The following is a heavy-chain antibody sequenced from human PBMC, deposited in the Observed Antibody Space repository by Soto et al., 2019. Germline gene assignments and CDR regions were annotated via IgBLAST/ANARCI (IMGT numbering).Heavy chain of an antibody. V-gene: IGHV1-46*01. CDR3: ARAGYCSGGTCFHGNCDY. CDR2: INPNGGST. CDR1: GYTFTTYY. J-gene: IGHJ4*02. Sequence: QVQLVQSGAEVKRPGASVKVSCKASGYTFTTYYMHWVRQAPGQGLEWLGIINPNGGSTTYAQKFQGRVAMTRDTSTSTVYLERSSLRAEDTAVYYWARAGYCSGGTCFHGNCDYWGQGTLVTVSA. D-gene: IGHD2-15*01.